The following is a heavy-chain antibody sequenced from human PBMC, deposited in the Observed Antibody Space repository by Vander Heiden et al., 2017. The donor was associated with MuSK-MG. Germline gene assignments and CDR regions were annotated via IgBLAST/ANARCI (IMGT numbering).Heavy chain of an antibody. D-gene: IGHD3-10*01. CDR2: ISYDGSNK. CDR1: GFTFSSYA. CDR3: ASGIYGSGSYYHDY. Sequence: QVQLVESGGGVVQPGRSLRLSCAASGFTFSSYAMHWVRQAPGKGLEWVAVISYDGSNKYYADAVKGRFTISRDNSKNTLYLQMNSLRAEDTAVYYCASGIYGSGSYYHDYWGQGTLVTVSS. J-gene: IGHJ4*02. V-gene: IGHV3-30-3*01.